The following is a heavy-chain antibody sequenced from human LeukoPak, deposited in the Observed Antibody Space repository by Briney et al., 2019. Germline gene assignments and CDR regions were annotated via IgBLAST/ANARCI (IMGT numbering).Heavy chain of an antibody. J-gene: IGHJ4*02. Sequence: SETLSLTCTVSAVSISSSSYYWGWLRQPPGKGLEWIGSIYCSRSTYYNPSLKSRVTISVDTTKNQFSLKLSSVTTADTAVYYCARVGLYYFDYWGQGTLVTVSS. V-gene: IGHV4-39*01. D-gene: IGHD1-26*01. CDR3: ARVGLYYFDY. CDR1: AVSISSSSYY. CDR2: IYCSRST.